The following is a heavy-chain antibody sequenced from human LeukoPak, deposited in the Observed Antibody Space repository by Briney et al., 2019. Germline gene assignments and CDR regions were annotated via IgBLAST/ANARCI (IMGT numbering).Heavy chain of an antibody. V-gene: IGHV1-69*05. J-gene: IGHJ4*02. CDR2: IIPIFGTA. D-gene: IGHD5-12*01. Sequence: ASVKVSCKASGCTFSSYAISWVRQAPGQGLEWMGGIIPIFGTANYAQKFQGRVTITTDESTSTAYMELSSLRSEDTAVYYCARGYSGYFSFDYWGQGTLVTVSS. CDR1: GCTFSSYA. CDR3: ARGYSGYFSFDY.